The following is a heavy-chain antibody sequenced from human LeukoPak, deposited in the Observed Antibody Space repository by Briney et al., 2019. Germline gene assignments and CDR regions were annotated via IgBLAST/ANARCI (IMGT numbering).Heavy chain of an antibody. J-gene: IGHJ3*02. CDR1: GGSISSYY. Sequence: SETLSLTCTVSGGSISSYYWSWIRQPPGKGLEWIGNIYYSGSTNYNPSLKSRVTISVDTSKNQFSLKLNSVTAADTAVYYCAREVRSGTYYVSDAFDIWGQGTMVTVSS. D-gene: IGHD1-26*01. CDR3: AREVRSGTYYVSDAFDI. V-gene: IGHV4-59*01. CDR2: IYYSGST.